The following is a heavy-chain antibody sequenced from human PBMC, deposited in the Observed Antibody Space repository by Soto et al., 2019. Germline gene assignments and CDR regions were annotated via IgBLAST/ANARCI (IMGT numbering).Heavy chain of an antibody. CDR2: MYHSGNT. V-gene: IGHV4-4*02. Sequence: SGTLSLTCAVSGGSISSDNWWGWVRQPPGKGLEWIGEMYHSGNTNYNPSLKSRVTISVDKSKNQFSMKMTSVTAADTALYYCARASASSMLRGVIINWGQGTQVTVSS. CDR3: ARASASSMLRGVIIN. D-gene: IGHD3-10*01. J-gene: IGHJ4*02. CDR1: GGSISSDNW.